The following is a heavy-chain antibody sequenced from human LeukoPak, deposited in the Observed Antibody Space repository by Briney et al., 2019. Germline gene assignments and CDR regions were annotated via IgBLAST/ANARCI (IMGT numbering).Heavy chain of an antibody. CDR2: ISYDGGNK. Sequence: GGSLRLSCAASGFTFSSYAMHWVRQAPGKGLEWVAVISYDGGNKYYADSVKGRFTISRDNSKNTLYLQMNSLRAEDTAVYYCARGYSSSRQRDYWGRGTLVTVSS. CDR1: GFTFSSYA. J-gene: IGHJ4*02. V-gene: IGHV3-30*04. D-gene: IGHD6-13*01. CDR3: ARGYSSSRQRDY.